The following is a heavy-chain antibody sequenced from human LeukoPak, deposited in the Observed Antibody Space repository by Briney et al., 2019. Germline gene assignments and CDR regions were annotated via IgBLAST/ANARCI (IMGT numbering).Heavy chain of an antibody. CDR1: GLTFTSYS. D-gene: IGHD6-19*01. V-gene: IGHV3-21*01. CDR2: ISSSSSYI. Sequence: GGSLRLSCAASGLTFTSYSMNWVRQAPGKGLEWVSSISSSSSYIYYADSVKGRFIISRDNAKNSLYLQMNSLRAEDTAVYYCASCSSSGWYFPFDYWGQGTLVTVSS. CDR3: ASCSSSGWYFPFDY. J-gene: IGHJ4*02.